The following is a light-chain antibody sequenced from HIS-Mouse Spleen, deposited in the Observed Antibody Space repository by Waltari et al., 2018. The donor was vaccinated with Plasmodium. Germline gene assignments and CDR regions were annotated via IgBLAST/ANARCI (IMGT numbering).Light chain of an antibody. CDR1: RGSIASNY. CDR3: QSYDSSNQGV. J-gene: IGLJ3*02. Sequence: NFMLTQPHSVSESPGKTVTISCTRSRGSIASNYVQWSQQRPGSAPTTVIYEDNQRPSGVPDRFSGSIDSSSNSASLTISGLKTEDEADYYCQSYDSSNQGVFGGGTKLTVL. CDR2: EDN. V-gene: IGLV6-57*04.